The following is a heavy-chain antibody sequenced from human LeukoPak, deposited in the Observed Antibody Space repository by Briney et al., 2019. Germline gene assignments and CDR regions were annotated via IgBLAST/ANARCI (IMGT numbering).Heavy chain of an antibody. J-gene: IGHJ5*02. CDR3: ARDLSMADLGWFGP. V-gene: IGHV4-59*12. CDR1: GGSINNYY. Sequence: SGPLSLTCTVSGGSINNYYWSWIRQPPGKGREGVGYISYTGNSNYNPSLKSRVTISVDTSKNQDFLMLSSATAADTAVYYCARDLSMADLGWFGPWGQGTLVTVSS. CDR2: ISYTGNS. D-gene: IGHD2-8*01.